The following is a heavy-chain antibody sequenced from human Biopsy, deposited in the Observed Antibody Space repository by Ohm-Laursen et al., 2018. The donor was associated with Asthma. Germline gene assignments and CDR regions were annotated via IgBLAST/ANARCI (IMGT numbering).Heavy chain of an antibody. CDR2: IPQGGAT. J-gene: IGHJ6*02. D-gene: IGHD2-8*01. CDR1: RRPFRGYV. V-gene: IGHV4-34*01. CDR3: ASGPQWSGLDI. Sequence: SDTLSLTCALNRRPFRGYVWAWIRQPPGKGLEWIGEIPQGGATTVNPSLKSRVTISMDPSKSQLSLSLRSLTAADTAVYYCASGPQWSGLDIWGQGTTVTVSS.